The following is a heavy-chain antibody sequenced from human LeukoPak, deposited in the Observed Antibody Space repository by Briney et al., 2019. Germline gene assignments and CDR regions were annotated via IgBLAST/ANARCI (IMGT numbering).Heavy chain of an antibody. CDR2: IYTSGST. Sequence: PSETLSLTCTVSGGSISSYYWSWIRPPAGKGLEWIGRIYTSGSTNYNPSLKSRVTMSVDTSKNQFSLKLSSVTAADTAVYYCARDCDYDSSGYYSPLFFDYWGQGTLVTVSS. CDR3: ARDCDYDSSGYYSPLFFDY. CDR1: GGSISSYY. V-gene: IGHV4-4*07. J-gene: IGHJ4*02. D-gene: IGHD3-22*01.